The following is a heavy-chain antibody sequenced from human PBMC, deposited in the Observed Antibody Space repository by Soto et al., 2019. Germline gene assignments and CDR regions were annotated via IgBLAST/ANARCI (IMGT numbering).Heavy chain of an antibody. CDR2: IYSDGSP. Sequence: EVQLVETGGGLIQPGGSLRLSCAASGLSVSSNYISWVRQAPGKGLEWVSVIYSDGSPYYEDSLKGRFTISRDNSKNTLDRQMNGLRGEDTAVYYCVRGARGMKGDALDIWGQGTMVTVSS. V-gene: IGHV3-53*02. D-gene: IGHD6-13*01. J-gene: IGHJ3*02. CDR1: GLSVSSNY. CDR3: VRGARGMKGDALDI.